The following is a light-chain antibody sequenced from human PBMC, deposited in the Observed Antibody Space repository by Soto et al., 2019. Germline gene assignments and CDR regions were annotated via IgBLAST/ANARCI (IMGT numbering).Light chain of an antibody. CDR2: DAS. CDR1: QNINMW. Sequence: DIQMTQSPSTLSASLGDRVTITCRASQNINMWLAWYQQKPGKAPKILIYDASKLESGVPSRFSGGGSGTEFTLTISNLQPDDFASYYCQQLFIYPPTFGPGTKVDI. V-gene: IGKV1-5*01. CDR3: QQLFIYPPT. J-gene: IGKJ3*01.